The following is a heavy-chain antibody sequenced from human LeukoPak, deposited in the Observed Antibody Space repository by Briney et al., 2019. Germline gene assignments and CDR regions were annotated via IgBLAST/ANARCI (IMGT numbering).Heavy chain of an antibody. V-gene: IGHV4-31*03. J-gene: IGHJ6*02. D-gene: IGHD3-16*01. Sequence: SQTLSLTCTVSGGSISSGGYYWSWIRQHPGKGLEWIGYIXYSGSTYYNPSLKSRVTISVDTSKNQFSLKLSSVTAADTAVYYCARLGGGDDYVWGSHYYYYGMDVWGQGTTVTVSS. CDR1: GGSISSGGYY. CDR2: IXYSGST. CDR3: ARLGGGDDYVWGSHYYYYGMDV.